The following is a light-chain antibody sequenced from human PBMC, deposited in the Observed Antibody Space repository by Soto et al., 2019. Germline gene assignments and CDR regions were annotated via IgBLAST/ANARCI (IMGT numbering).Light chain of an antibody. J-gene: IGLJ1*01. V-gene: IGLV2-14*01. CDR1: SSDVGGYNY. Sequence: SVLTQPASVSGSPGQSITISCTGTSSDVGGYNYVSWFQHHPGKAPKLMIYEVSYRPSGVSNRFSGSKSGDTASLTISGLQAEDEADYYCSSFTNTITRYAFGTGTKVTV. CDR3: SSFTNTITRYA. CDR2: EVS.